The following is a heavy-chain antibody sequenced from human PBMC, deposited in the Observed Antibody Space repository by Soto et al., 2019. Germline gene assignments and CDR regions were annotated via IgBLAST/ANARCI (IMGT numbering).Heavy chain of an antibody. CDR3: ARDPIQLWTYFDY. CDR1: GFTFSYYY. D-gene: IGHD5-18*01. Sequence: GGSLILSCAASGFTFSYYYMSWIRQAPGKGLEWVSYISSSGSTIYYADSVKGRFTISRDNAKNSLYLQMNSLRAEDTAVYYCARDPIQLWTYFDYWGQGTLVTVSS. V-gene: IGHV3-11*01. CDR2: ISSSGSTI. J-gene: IGHJ4*02.